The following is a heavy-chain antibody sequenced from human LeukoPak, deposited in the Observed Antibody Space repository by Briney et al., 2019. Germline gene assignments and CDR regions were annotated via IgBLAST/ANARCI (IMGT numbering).Heavy chain of an antibody. V-gene: IGHV1-2*02. D-gene: IGHD2-15*01. J-gene: IGHJ6*02. CDR2: INPNSGGT. CDR1: GYTFTGYY. CDR3: TRIGGVAAVNFYGMDV. Sequence: ASVKVSCQASGYTFTGYYMHWVRQAPGQGLEWMGWINPNSGGTNYAQKFQDRVTMTREPSISTAHMELSRLKSDDTAVYYCTRIGGVAAVNFYGMDVWGQGTTVSVSS.